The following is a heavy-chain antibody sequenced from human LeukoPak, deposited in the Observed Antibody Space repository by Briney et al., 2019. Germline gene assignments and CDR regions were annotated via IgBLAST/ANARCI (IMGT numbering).Heavy chain of an antibody. V-gene: IGHV3-30*02. CDR2: IRYDGSNK. Sequence: GGSLRLSCAASGFIFSTYGIHWVRQAPGKGLEWVAFIRYDGSNKYYADSVKGRFTISRDNSKNVVYLQMNSLRAEDTAVYYCAKSQDYYDFWSGYFDYWGQGTLVTVSS. CDR3: AKSQDYYDFWSGYFDY. D-gene: IGHD3-3*01. J-gene: IGHJ4*02. CDR1: GFIFSTYG.